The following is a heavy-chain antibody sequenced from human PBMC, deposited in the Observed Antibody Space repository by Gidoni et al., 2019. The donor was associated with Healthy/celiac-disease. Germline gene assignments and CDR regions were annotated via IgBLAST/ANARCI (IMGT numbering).Heavy chain of an antibody. CDR3: ARVAGFHCTNGVCYKARANYYYYYYGMDV. V-gene: IGHV3-74*01. D-gene: IGHD2-8*01. J-gene: IGHJ6*02. CDR2: INSDGSST. Sequence: EVQLVESGGGLVQPGGSLRLSCAASGFTFSSYWMPWVRHAPGKGLVWVSRINSDGSSTSYADSVKGRFTISRDNAKNTLYLQMNSLRAEDTAVYYCARVAGFHCTNGVCYKARANYYYYYYGMDVWGQGTTVTVSS. CDR1: GFTFSSYW.